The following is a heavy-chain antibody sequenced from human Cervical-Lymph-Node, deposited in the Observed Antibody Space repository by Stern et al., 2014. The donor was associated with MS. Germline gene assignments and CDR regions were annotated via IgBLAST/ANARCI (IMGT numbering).Heavy chain of an antibody. J-gene: IGHJ4*02. CDR3: ATAGSYEDYGDYSTSVLDH. CDR1: GGTFNKNA. V-gene: IGHV1-69*06. Sequence: QVQLVESGPGVKKPGSSLTISCKASGGTFNKNAVNWGRQAPAHGLEWMGGVIPIFGGSNYAQTFQGRVTIEADKSTDHEYMVLSSLKTECTTVCFCATAGSYEDYGDYSTSVLDHWGQGTLVTVSS. CDR2: VIPIFGGS. D-gene: IGHD4-17*01.